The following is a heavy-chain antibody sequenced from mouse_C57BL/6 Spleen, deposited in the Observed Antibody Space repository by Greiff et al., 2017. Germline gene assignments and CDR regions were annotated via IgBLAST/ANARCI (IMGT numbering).Heavy chain of an antibody. D-gene: IGHD1-1*01. Sequence: EVQLVESEGGLVQPGSSMKLSCTASGFTFSDYYMAWVRQVPEKGLEWVANINYDGSSTYYLDSLKSRFIISRDNAKNILYLQMSSLKSEDTATYYCARELSGSSYTYYAMDYWGQGTSVTVSS. V-gene: IGHV5-16*01. CDR1: GFTFSDYY. CDR2: INYDGSST. J-gene: IGHJ4*01. CDR3: ARELSGSSYTYYAMDY.